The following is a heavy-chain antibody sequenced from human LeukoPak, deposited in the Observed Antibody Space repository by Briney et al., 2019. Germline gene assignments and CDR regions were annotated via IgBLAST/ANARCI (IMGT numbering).Heavy chain of an antibody. V-gene: IGHV5-51*01. J-gene: IGHJ4*02. CDR2: LYPGDSET. CDR1: GYSFVNSW. CDR3: ARATGDDGYFDY. Sequence: GESLKISCKGSGYSFVNSWIGWVRQMPGKGLEWMGILYPGDSETRYSPSFQGQVTISVDKSISTAFLQWSSLKASDTAIYYCARATGDDGYFDYWGQGTLVTVSS.